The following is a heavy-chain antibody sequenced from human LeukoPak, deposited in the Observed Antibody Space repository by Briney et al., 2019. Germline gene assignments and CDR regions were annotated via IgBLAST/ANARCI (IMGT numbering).Heavy chain of an antibody. CDR2: IIPILGIA. V-gene: IGHV1-69*04. D-gene: IGHD4-23*01. J-gene: IGHJ6*02. CDR1: GGTFSSYA. CDR3: ARSPIDYGGNSADYYYYYGMDV. Sequence: ASVKVSCKASGGTFSSYAISWVQQAPGQGLEWMGRIIPILGIANYAQKFQGRVTITADKSTSTAYMELSSLRSEDTAVYYCARSPIDYGGNSADYYYYYGMDVWGQGTTVTVSS.